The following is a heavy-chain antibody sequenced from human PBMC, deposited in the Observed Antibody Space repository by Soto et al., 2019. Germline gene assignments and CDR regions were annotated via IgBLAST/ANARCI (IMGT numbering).Heavy chain of an antibody. J-gene: IGHJ4*02. CDR2: INPSGGGT. CDR1: GYTFSSYY. V-gene: IGHV1-46*01. D-gene: IGHD2-21*02. CDR3: ARGGSVVVVTDGFGY. Sequence: QVQLVQSGAEVKKPGASVTFSCKASGYTFSSYYIHWVRQAPGQGLEWMGRINPSGGGTRYAQKFQGRVTMTRDTSTSTVYVELSSLTSEDTAVYFCARGGSVVVVTDGFGYWGQGTLVTVSS.